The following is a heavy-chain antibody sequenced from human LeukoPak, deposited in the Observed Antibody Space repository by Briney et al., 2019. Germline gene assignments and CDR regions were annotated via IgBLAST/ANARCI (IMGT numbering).Heavy chain of an antibody. J-gene: IGHJ4*02. Sequence: PSETLPLTCTVSGGSISSGDYYWSWIRQPPGKGLEWIGYIYYSGSTYYNPSLKSRVTISVDTSKNQFSLKLSSVTAADTAVYYCARDTYYDATFDYWGQGTLVTVSS. V-gene: IGHV4-30-4*01. CDR2: IYYSGST. D-gene: IGHD3-22*01. CDR1: GGSISSGDYY. CDR3: ARDTYYDATFDY.